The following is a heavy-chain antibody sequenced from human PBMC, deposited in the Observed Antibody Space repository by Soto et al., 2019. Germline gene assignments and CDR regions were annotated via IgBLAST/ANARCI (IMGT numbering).Heavy chain of an antibody. CDR2: ISSSGSTI. Sequence: PGGSLRLSCAASGFTFSSYEMNWVRQAPGKGLEWVSYISSSGSTIYYADSVKGRFTISRDNAKNSLYLQMNSLRAEDTAVYYCARDGGGSYRPFDYWGQGTLVTVSS. J-gene: IGHJ4*02. D-gene: IGHD1-26*01. CDR1: GFTFSSYE. CDR3: ARDGGGSYRPFDY. V-gene: IGHV3-48*03.